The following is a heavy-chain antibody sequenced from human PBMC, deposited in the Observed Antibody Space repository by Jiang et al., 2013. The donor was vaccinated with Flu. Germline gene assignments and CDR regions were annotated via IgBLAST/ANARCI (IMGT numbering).Heavy chain of an antibody. CDR2: IRSKSNNYAT. D-gene: IGHD7-27*01. J-gene: IGHJ3*01. Sequence: SGGSLKLSCAASGFDFSGTAMHWVRQASGKGLEWVGRIRSKSNNYATAFAESVTGRFTLSRDGSKNTTYLQMNGLKSEDTAMYFCTRHSRGDWGEDVFDVWGQGTMVTVSA. V-gene: IGHV3-73*01. CDR3: TRHSRGDWGEDVFDV. CDR1: GFDFSGTA.